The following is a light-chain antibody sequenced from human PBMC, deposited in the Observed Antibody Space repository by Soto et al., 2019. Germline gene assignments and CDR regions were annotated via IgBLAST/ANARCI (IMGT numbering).Light chain of an antibody. Sequence: SSALTQPPSVSVAPGQTARITCGGNNIGIYSVHWYQQRPGQAPVLVVYDGSDGPSGIPERFSGSNSGNTATLTIGRVEAADEADDYCQVWDNNGGHNYVFGTGTKVTVL. J-gene: IGLJ1*01. CDR3: QVWDNNGGHNYV. CDR2: DGS. V-gene: IGLV3-21*02. CDR1: NIGIYS.